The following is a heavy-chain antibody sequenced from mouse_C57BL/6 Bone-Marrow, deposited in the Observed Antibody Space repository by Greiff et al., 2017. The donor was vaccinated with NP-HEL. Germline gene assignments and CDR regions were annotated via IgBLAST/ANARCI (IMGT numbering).Heavy chain of an antibody. CDR1: GYAFSSLW. J-gene: IGHJ4*01. Sequence: QVQLKQSGPELVKPGASVKIFRKASGYAFSSLWMNWVKQRPGKGPEWIGRIYPGDGDTNYNGKFKGKATLTADKSSSTAYMRLSSLASEDSAVYFCARCDTADAMDYWGQGTSVTVSS. CDR3: ARCDTADAMDY. V-gene: IGHV1-82*01. CDR2: IYPGDGDT.